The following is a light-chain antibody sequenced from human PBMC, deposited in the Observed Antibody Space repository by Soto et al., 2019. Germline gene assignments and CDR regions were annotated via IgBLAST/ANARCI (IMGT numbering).Light chain of an antibody. CDR2: SAS. CDR1: QSVSAND. V-gene: IGKV3-20*01. J-gene: IGKJ1*01. CDR3: LQYGTSPRT. Sequence: IVLTQSPDTLSLSPGERATLSCRASQSVSANDLAWYQQKLGQAPRLLIYSASSRATGIPDRFSGSGSGTASTLTISRLEPEDLAVYYCLQYGTSPRTFGRGTKVEIK.